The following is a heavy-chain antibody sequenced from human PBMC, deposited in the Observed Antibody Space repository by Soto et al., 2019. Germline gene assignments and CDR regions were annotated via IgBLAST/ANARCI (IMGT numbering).Heavy chain of an antibody. D-gene: IGHD1-26*01. Sequence: QVHLVESGGGVVQPGRSLRLSCAASGFSFSTYGTHWVRQAPGTGVEWVAFISNDASNKYYADSVNGLFTISRDNSNSPLYLQMSMLRGEDTAAHYCAKGFGNYLAFDYWGEGTLFTVSS. CDR1: GFSFSTYG. J-gene: IGHJ4*02. CDR2: ISNDASNK. CDR3: AKGFGNYLAFDY. V-gene: IGHV3-30*18.